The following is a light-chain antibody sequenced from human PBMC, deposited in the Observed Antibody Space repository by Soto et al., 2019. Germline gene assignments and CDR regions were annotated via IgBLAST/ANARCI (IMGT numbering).Light chain of an antibody. CDR2: DAS. V-gene: IGKV3-11*01. J-gene: IGKJ1*01. Sequence: EIVLTQSPATLSLSPGERATISCRASQTVYNYLAWYQQKPGQAPRLLIYDASNRATGIPARFSVSGSGTDFCLTINRLETEDFAVYYCQQRNDWPRTFGQGTKVEIK. CDR3: QQRNDWPRT. CDR1: QTVYNY.